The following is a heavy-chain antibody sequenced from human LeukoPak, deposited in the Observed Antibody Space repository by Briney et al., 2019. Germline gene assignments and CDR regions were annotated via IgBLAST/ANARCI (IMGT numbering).Heavy chain of an antibody. Sequence: PSETLSLTCTVSGDSISSGSYYWSWIRQPAGKGLEWIGRIYTSGSTNYNPSLKSRVTISVDTSKNQFSLKLSSVTAADTAVYYCARDGVTMVRGAPNYYYYMDVWGKGTTVTISS. V-gene: IGHV4-61*02. J-gene: IGHJ6*03. D-gene: IGHD3-10*01. CDR1: GDSISSGSYY. CDR2: IYTSGST. CDR3: ARDGVTMVRGAPNYYYYMDV.